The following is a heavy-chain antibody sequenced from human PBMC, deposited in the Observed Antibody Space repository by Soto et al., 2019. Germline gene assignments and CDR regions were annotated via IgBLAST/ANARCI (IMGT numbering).Heavy chain of an antibody. CDR2: ISGSGGST. CDR3: AKSSCSGGSCYLSSAFDI. V-gene: IGHV3-23*01. Sequence: EVQLLESGGGLVQSGGSLRLSCAASGFTFSSYAMSWVRQAPGKGLEWVSAISGSGGSTYYADSVKGRFTISRDNSKNTLYLQMNSLRAEDTAVYYCAKSSCSGGSCYLSSAFDIWGQGTMVTVSS. CDR1: GFTFSSYA. J-gene: IGHJ3*02. D-gene: IGHD2-15*01.